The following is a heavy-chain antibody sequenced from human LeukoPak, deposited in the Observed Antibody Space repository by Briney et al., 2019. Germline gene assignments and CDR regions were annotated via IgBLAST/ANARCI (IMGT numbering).Heavy chain of an antibody. CDR2: INPNSGGT. Sequence: GASVKVSCKASGYTFTSYYMHWVRQAPGQGLEWMGWINPNSGGTNYAQKFQGRVTMTRDTSISTAYMELSRLRSDDTAVYYCASLGGGSKTPKGPWGQGTLVTVSS. J-gene: IGHJ4*02. D-gene: IGHD2-15*01. CDR3: ASLGGGSKTPKGP. CDR1: GYTFTSYY. V-gene: IGHV1-2*02.